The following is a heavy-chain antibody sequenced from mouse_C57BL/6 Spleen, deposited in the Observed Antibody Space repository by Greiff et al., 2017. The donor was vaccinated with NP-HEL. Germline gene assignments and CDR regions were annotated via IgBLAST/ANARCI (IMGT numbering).Heavy chain of an antibody. J-gene: IGHJ3*01. Sequence: VQLQQSGAELVRPGASVTLSCKASGYTFTDYEMHWVKQTPVHGLEWIGAIDPETGGTAYNQKFKGKAILTADKSSSTAYMELRSLTSEDSAVYYCMIYYGYDGFAYWGQGTLVTVSA. V-gene: IGHV1-15*01. D-gene: IGHD2-2*01. CDR2: IDPETGGT. CDR1: GYTFTDYE. CDR3: MIYYGYDGFAY.